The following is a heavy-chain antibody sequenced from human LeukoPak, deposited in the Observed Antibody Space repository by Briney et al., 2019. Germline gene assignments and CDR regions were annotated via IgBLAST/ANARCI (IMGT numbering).Heavy chain of an antibody. CDR1: GYTFTSYG. V-gene: IGHV1-18*01. Sequence: ASVKVSCKASGYTFTSYGISWVRQAPGQGLEWMGWISAYNGNTNYAQKLQGRATMTTDTSTSTAYMELRSLRSDDTAVNYCARGIAVEFYYYMDVWGKGTTVTVSS. CDR3: ARGIAVEFYYYMDV. D-gene: IGHD6-19*01. J-gene: IGHJ6*03. CDR2: ISAYNGNT.